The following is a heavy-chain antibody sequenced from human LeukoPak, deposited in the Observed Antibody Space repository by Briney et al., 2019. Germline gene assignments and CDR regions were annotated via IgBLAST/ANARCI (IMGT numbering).Heavy chain of an antibody. J-gene: IGHJ5*02. V-gene: IGHV3-7*03. CDR3: ATYSSSFFYVFDP. D-gene: IGHD6-13*01. CDR2: IKQDGSEK. CDR1: GFTFSSYW. Sequence: PGGSLRLSCAASGFTFSSYWMSWVRQAPGKGLEWVANIKQDGSEKYYVDSVKGRFTISRDNAKNSLYLQMNSLRAEDTAVYYCATYSSSFFYVFDPWGQGTLVTVSS.